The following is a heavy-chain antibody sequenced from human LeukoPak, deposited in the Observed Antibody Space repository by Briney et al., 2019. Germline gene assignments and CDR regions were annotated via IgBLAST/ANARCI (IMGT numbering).Heavy chain of an antibody. J-gene: IGHJ4*02. V-gene: IGHV1-24*01. CDR2: FDPEDGET. Sequence: ASVKVSCKVSGYTLTELFMHWVRQAPGKGLEWMGGFDPEDGETIYAQKFQGRVTMTEDTSTDTAYMELSSLRSKDTAVYYCATGITVTDNTDYWGQGTLVTVSS. CDR3: ATGITVTDNTDY. CDR1: GYTLTELF. D-gene: IGHD4-11*01.